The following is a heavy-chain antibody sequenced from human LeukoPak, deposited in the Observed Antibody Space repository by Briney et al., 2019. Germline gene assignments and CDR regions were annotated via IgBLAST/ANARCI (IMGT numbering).Heavy chain of an antibody. J-gene: IGHJ6*03. CDR1: GFTFSSYG. CDR2: IQYDGSNE. Sequence: GGSLRLSCAASGFTFSSYGMHWVRQAPGKVLEWVAYIQYDGSNEQYADSVKGRFSISRDSSKNILYLQMNSLRAEDTAVYNCAKDRCSNGIGCYYYYMDVWGKGTTVTISS. CDR3: AKDRCSNGIGCYYYYMDV. D-gene: IGHD2-8*01. V-gene: IGHV3-30*02.